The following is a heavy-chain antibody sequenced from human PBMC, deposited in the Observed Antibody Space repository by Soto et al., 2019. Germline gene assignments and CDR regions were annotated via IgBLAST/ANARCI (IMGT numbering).Heavy chain of an antibody. D-gene: IGHD3-16*01. CDR3: ARDLRGGGGYFGIDV. Sequence: SETLSLTCAVSGVSISSGAYSWAWIRQPPGKGLEWIGYIYHNGSPYYNPSLKSRVSISLDRSKNQFSLMLSSVTAADTAVYFCARDLRGGGGYFGIDVWGQGTTVTVSS. CDR2: IYHNGSP. V-gene: IGHV4-30-2*01. J-gene: IGHJ6*02. CDR1: GVSISSGAYS.